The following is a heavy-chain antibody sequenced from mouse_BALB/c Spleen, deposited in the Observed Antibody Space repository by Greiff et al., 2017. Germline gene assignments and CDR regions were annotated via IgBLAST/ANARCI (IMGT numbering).Heavy chain of an antibody. CDR2: IWGGGGT. CDR3: ARNYYGSSYFDY. J-gene: IGHJ2*01. V-gene: IGHV2-6-4*01. CDR1: GFSFSRDS. Sequence: VQLVESGPGLVAPSQSLSITCTVSGFSFSRDSVHWVRQPPGKGLEGLGRIWGGGGTDYYSAPKSRLSISKDNPKSKIFLNMNSLQTDDTAMYYCARNYYGSSYFDYWGQGTTLTVSS. D-gene: IGHD1-1*01.